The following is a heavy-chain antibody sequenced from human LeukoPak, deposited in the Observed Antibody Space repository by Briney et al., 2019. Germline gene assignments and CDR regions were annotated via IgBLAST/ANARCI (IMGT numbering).Heavy chain of an antibody. V-gene: IGHV1-24*01. J-gene: IGHJ5*02. CDR3: ATVRITLPTTVTRGVNWFDP. D-gene: IGHD4-17*01. CDR2: SDPEDGET. CDR1: GYTLTELS. Sequence: ASVKVSCKVSGYTLTELSMHWVRQAPGKGLEWMGGSDPEDGETIYAQKFQGRVTMTEDTSTDTAYMELSSLRSEDTAVYYCATVRITLPTTVTRGVNWFDPWGQGTLVTVSS.